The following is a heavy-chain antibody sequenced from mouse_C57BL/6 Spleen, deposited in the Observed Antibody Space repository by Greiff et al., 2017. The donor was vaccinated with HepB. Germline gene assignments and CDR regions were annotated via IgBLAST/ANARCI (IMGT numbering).Heavy chain of an antibody. D-gene: IGHD1-1*01. V-gene: IGHV1-81*01. CDR2: IYPRSGNT. Sequence: VQLQQSGAELARPGASVKLSCKASGYTFTSYGISWVKQRTGQGLEWIGEIYPRSGNTYYNEKFKGKATLTADKSSSTAYMELRSLTSEDSAVYVCAREKITTVDYYAMDYWGQGTSVTVSS. CDR3: AREKITTVDYYAMDY. J-gene: IGHJ4*01. CDR1: GYTFTSYG.